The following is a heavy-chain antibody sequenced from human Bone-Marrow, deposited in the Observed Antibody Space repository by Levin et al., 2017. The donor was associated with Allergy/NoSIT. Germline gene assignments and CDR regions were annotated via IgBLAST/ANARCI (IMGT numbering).Heavy chain of an antibody. CDR2: FDREDEET. CDR3: ATGKNSGWSAFDM. CDR1: GDTLTELS. V-gene: IGHV1-24*01. D-gene: IGHD6-19*01. Sequence: GESLKISCKVSGDTLTELSMHWVRQAPGEGLEWMGGFDREDEETLFAENLEGRFTMTEDTSTDTAYMELSSLTSDDTAVYYCATGKNSGWSAFDMWGQGTMVTVSS. J-gene: IGHJ3*02.